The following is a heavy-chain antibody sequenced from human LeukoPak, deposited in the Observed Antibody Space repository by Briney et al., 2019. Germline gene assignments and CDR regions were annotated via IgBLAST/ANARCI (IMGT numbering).Heavy chain of an antibody. Sequence: PGGSLRLSCAASGFSFSTYWMSWVGQAPGKGLEWVANIKQDGSEKYYVDSAKGRFTISRDNAKNSLYLQMNSLTAEDTAVYYCATDLGSSRPNFWGQGILVTVSS. D-gene: IGHD6-13*01. J-gene: IGHJ4*02. V-gene: IGHV3-7*01. CDR3: ATDLGSSRPNF. CDR1: GFSFSTYW. CDR2: IKQDGSEK.